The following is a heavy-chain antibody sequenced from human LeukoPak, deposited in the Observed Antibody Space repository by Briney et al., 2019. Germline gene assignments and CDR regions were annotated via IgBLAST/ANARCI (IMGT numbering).Heavy chain of an antibody. CDR3: ARFTSSTWGIDY. CDR2: INPNSGGT. V-gene: IGHV1-2*02. D-gene: IGHD6-13*01. J-gene: IGHJ4*02. CDR1: GYTFTGYY. Sequence: ASVKVSCKASGYTFTGYYMHWVRQAPGQGLEWMGWINPNSGGTNYAQKFQGRVTVTRDTSISTAYMELSRLRSDDTAVYYCARFTSSTWGIDYWGQGTLVTVSS.